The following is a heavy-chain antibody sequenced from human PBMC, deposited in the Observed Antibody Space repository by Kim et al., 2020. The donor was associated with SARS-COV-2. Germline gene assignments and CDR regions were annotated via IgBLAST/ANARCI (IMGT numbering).Heavy chain of an antibody. CDR2: ISYDGSNK. V-gene: IGHV3-30*18. CDR1: GFTFSSYG. J-gene: IGHJ6*02. D-gene: IGHD3-3*01. Sequence: GGSLRLSCAASGFTFSSYGMHWVRQAPGKGLGWVAVISYDGSNKYYADSVKGRFTISRDNSKNTLYLQMNSLRAEDTAVYYCAKRGQGIFGVVHAGMDVWGQGTTVTVSS. CDR3: AKRGQGIFGVVHAGMDV.